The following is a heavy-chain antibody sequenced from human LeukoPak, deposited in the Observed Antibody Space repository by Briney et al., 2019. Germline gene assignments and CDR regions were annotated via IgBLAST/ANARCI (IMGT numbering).Heavy chain of an antibody. D-gene: IGHD4-17*01. V-gene: IGHV4-39*01. CDR2: IYYSGST. Sequence: SETLSLTCTVSGGSISSSSYYWGWIRQPPGTGLEWIGSIYYSGSTYYNPSLKSRVTISVDTSKNQFSLKLSSVTAADTAVYYCARQRVFRTTVTTSPCPPDYWGRGTLVTVSS. J-gene: IGHJ4*02. CDR1: GGSISSSSYY. CDR3: ARQRVFRTTVTTSPCPPDY.